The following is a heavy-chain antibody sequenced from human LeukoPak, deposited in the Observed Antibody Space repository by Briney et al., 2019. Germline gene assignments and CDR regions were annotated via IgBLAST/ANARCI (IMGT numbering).Heavy chain of an antibody. J-gene: IGHJ6*02. Sequence: SETLSLTCTVSGGSISSYYWSWIRQPAGKGLEWIGRIYTSGSTNYNPSLKSRVTMSVDTSKNQFSLKLSSVTAADTAVYYCARVPKTGSTLYYYYGMDVWGQGTTVTVSS. V-gene: IGHV4-4*07. CDR2: IYTSGST. CDR3: ARVPKTGSTLYYYYGMDV. CDR1: GGSISSYY. D-gene: IGHD7-27*01.